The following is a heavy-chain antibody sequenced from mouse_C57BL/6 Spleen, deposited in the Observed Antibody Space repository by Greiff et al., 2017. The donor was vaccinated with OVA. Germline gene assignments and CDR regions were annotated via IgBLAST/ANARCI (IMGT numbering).Heavy chain of an antibody. CDR1: GFSLTSYA. V-gene: IGHV2-9-1*01. D-gene: IGHD2-4*01. CDR3: ARSSLYYDYDGLAMDY. J-gene: IGHJ4*01. Sequence: VQGVESGPGLVAPSQSLSITCTVSGFSLTSYAISWVRQPPGKGLEWLGVIWTGGGTNYNSALKSRLSISKDNSKSQVFLKMNSLQTDDTARYYCARSSLYYDYDGLAMDYWGQGTSVTVSS. CDR2: IWTGGGT.